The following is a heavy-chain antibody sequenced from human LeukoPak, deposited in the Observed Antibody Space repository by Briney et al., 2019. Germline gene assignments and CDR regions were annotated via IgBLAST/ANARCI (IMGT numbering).Heavy chain of an antibody. J-gene: IGHJ4*02. Sequence: PGRSLRLSCAASGFTFNRYGIHWVRQAPGKGLEWVAFIWYDGSNKYYADSVKGRFTISRDNSKNTLYLQMNSLRAEDTAVYYCARARTTRGFDYWGQGTLVTVSS. CDR1: GFTFNRYG. CDR3: ARARTTRGFDY. CDR2: IWYDGSNK. V-gene: IGHV3-33*01. D-gene: IGHD4-17*01.